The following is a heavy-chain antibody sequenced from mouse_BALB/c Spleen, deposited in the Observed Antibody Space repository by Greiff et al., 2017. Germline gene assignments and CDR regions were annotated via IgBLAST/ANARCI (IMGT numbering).Heavy chain of an antibody. Sequence: VKLQESGAELAKPGASVKMSCKASGYTFTSYWMHWVKQRPGQGLEWIGYINPSTGYTEYNQKFKDKATLTADKSSSTAYMQLSSLTSEDSAVYYCARSDGSSLYYAMDYWGQGTSVTVSS. V-gene: IGHV1-7*01. CDR3: ARSDGSSLYYAMDY. J-gene: IGHJ4*01. CDR1: GYTFTSYW. CDR2: INPSTGYT. D-gene: IGHD1-1*01.